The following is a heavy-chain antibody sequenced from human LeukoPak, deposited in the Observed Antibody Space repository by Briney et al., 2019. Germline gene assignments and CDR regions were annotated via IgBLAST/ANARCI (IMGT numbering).Heavy chain of an antibody. CDR2: IYYTGST. CDR3: GREPDGYCTTARCYV. D-gene: IGHD2-2*01. J-gene: IGHJ4*02. CDR1: GFTSSNAW. Sequence: GSLRLSCAASGFTSSNAWMSWVRQPPGKGLEWIGYIYYTGSTVYNPSLKSRVTMSLDTSKNQLSLNLSSVTAADTAVYYCGREPDGYCTTARCYVWGQGTLVTVSS. V-gene: IGHV4-59*01.